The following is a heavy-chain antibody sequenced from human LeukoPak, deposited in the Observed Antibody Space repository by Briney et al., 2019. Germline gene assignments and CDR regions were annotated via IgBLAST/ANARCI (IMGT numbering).Heavy chain of an antibody. D-gene: IGHD6-13*01. CDR1: GGSISSGYY. V-gene: IGHV4-34*01. Sequence: PSQTLSLTCTVSGGSISSGYYWSWIRQPPGKGLEWIGEINHSGSTNYNPSLKSRVTISVDTSKNQFSLKLSSVTAADTAVYYCARGGRIAAWRKGWFDPWGQGTLVTVSS. CDR2: INHSGST. CDR3: ARGGRIAAWRKGWFDP. J-gene: IGHJ5*02.